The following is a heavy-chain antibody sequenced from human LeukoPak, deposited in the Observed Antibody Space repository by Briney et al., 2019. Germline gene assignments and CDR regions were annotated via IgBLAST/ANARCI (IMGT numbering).Heavy chain of an antibody. J-gene: IGHJ5*02. CDR3: ARENYDFWSGYYSGWFDP. V-gene: IGHV3-23*01. D-gene: IGHD3-3*01. Sequence: PGGSLRLSCAASGFTVSSNYMSWVRQAPGKGLEWVSAISGSGGSTYYADSVKGRFTISRDNSKNTLYLQMNSLRAEDTAVYYCARENYDFWSGYYSGWFDPWGQGTLVTVSS. CDR2: ISGSGGST. CDR1: GFTVSSNY.